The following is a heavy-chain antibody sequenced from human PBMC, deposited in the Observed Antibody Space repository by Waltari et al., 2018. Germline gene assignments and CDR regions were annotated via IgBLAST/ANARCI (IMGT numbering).Heavy chain of an antibody. CDR3: ASSGETGTTDYFDY. V-gene: IGHV4-59*01. CDR2: IYYSGST. Sequence: QVQLQESGPGLVKPSETLSLTCTVSGGSISSYYWSWIPQPPGKGLEWIGYIYYSGSTNYNPSLKSRVTISVDTSKNQFSLKLSSVTAADTAVYYCASSGETGTTDYFDYWGQGTLVTVSS. CDR1: GGSISSYY. D-gene: IGHD1-7*01. J-gene: IGHJ4*02.